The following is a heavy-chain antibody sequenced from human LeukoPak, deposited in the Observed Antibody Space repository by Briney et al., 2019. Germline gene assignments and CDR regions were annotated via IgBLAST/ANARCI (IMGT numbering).Heavy chain of an antibody. Sequence: SETLSLTCAVSGGSISSSNWWTWVRQPPGKGLEWIGEIYHSGSTNYNPSLKSRVTISVDKSKNQFSLKLSSVPAADTAVYYCARTGDWSYFDYWGQGTLVTVSS. J-gene: IGHJ4*02. CDR1: GGSISSSNW. V-gene: IGHV4-4*02. CDR2: IYHSGST. CDR3: ARTGDWSYFDY. D-gene: IGHD2-21*02.